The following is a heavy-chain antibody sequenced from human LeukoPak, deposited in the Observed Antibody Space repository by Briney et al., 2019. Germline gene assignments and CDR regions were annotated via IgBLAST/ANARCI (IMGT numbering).Heavy chain of an antibody. CDR3: ARDLRSGWTHGMDV. CDR1: GYTFTGYY. V-gene: IGHV1-2*04. Sequence: ASVKVSCKASGYTFTGYYMHWVRQAPGQGLECMGWINPNSGGTNYAQKFQGWVTMTRDTSISIAYMELSRLRSDDTAVYYCARDLRSGWTHGMDVWGKGTTVTVSS. D-gene: IGHD6-19*01. J-gene: IGHJ6*04. CDR2: INPNSGGT.